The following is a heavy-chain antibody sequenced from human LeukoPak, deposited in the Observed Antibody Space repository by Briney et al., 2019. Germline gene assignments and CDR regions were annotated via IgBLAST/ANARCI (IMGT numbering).Heavy chain of an antibody. D-gene: IGHD5-18*01. CDR1: GGSISSYY. V-gene: IGHV4-59*01. CDR2: IYYSGST. CDR3: ARFAAMVDRRYYYYMDV. J-gene: IGHJ6*03. Sequence: SETLSLTCTVSGGSISSYYWSWIRQPPGKGLEWIGYIYYSGSTNYNPSFKSRVTISVDTSKNQFSLKLSSVTAADTAVYYCARFAAMVDRRYYYYMDVWGKGTTVTISS.